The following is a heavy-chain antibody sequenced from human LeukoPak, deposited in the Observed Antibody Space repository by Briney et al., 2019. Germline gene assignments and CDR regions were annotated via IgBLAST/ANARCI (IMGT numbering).Heavy chain of an antibody. D-gene: IGHD6-13*01. J-gene: IGHJ4*02. Sequence: GGSLRLSCAASGFTFSSYSMNWVRQAPGKGLEWVSSISSSSSYIYYADSVKGRFTISRDNSKNTLYLQMNSLRAEDTAVYYCAKVEYTSSWYGVGSLDYWGQGTLVTVSS. V-gene: IGHV3-21*01. CDR3: AKVEYTSSWYGVGSLDY. CDR1: GFTFSSYS. CDR2: ISSSSSYI.